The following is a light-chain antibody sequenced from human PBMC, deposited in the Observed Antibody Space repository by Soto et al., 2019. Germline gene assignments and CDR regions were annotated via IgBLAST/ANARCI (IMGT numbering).Light chain of an antibody. CDR3: QQYNNWPPT. CDR2: DAS. CDR1: QSISSW. V-gene: IGKV1-5*01. Sequence: DIQMTQSPSTLSASVGDRVTITCRASQSISSWLAWYQQKLGRAPRLLIYDASSLESGVPSRFSGSGYGTEFTLTISSLQSEDFAVYYCQQYNNWPPTFGQGTRLEI. J-gene: IGKJ5*01.